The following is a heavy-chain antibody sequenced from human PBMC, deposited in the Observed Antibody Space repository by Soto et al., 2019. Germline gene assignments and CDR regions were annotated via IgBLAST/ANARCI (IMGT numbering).Heavy chain of an antibody. CDR3: ARDLEAADVFDF. Sequence: EVQLVESGGDLVKPGGSLRLSCAVSGFTFNNYNMNWVRQAPGKGLEWVASIGSRGSSYRYYADPVKGRFTISRDIANNSLYLQMDSLRVDDTRVYYSARDLEAADVFDFWGQGTMVTVSS. D-gene: IGHD6-13*01. CDR2: IGSRGSSYR. CDR1: GFTFNNYN. J-gene: IGHJ3*01. V-gene: IGHV3-21*06.